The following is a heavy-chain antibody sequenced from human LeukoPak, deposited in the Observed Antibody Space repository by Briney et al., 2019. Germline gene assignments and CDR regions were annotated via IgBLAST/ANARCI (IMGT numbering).Heavy chain of an antibody. J-gene: IGHJ4*02. D-gene: IGHD3-9*01. V-gene: IGHV3-74*03. CDR3: ARDLDWLLFDY. CDR1: GFIFSTYW. CDR2: VSPEGSRT. Sequence: GGSLRLSCAASGFIFSTYWMHWVRQAPGKGLVWVARVSPEGSRTTYADSVKGRFTISRDNDRNTLYLQMNSLRVEDTAVYYCARDLDWLLFDYWGQGTLATVSS.